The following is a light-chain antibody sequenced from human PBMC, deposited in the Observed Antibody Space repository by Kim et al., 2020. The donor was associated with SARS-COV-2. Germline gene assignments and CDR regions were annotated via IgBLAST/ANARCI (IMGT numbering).Light chain of an antibody. CDR3: NSRDSSGNHLV. V-gene: IGLV3-19*01. Sequence: LGRTVTITCQGDSLRRYDATWYQKKPGQAPVLVIYDKTNRPSGVPDRFSGARSGNIASLTFTGAQAEDEADYYCNSRDSSGNHLVFGGGTKLTVL. CDR2: DKT. J-gene: IGLJ3*02. CDR1: SLRRYD.